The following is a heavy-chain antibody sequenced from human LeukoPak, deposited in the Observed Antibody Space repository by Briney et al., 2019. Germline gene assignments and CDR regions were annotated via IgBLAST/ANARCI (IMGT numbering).Heavy chain of an antibody. CDR2: IYYSGST. D-gene: IGHD2-15*01. J-gene: IGHJ4*02. Sequence: SETLSLTCTVSGDSISSSSYYWGWIRQPPGKGLEWIGSIYYSGSTYYNPSLKSRVTISVDTSKNQLSLKLSSVTAADTAVYYCARDPGGEVAAPHPGGYFDYWGQGTLVTVSS. CDR3: ARDPGGEVAAPHPGGYFDY. CDR1: GDSISSSSYY. V-gene: IGHV4-39*07.